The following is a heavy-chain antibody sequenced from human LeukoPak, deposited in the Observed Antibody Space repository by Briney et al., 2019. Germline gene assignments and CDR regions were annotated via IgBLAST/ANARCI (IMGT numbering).Heavy chain of an antibody. Sequence: GGSLRLSCAASGLTFSNACMSWVRQAPGKGLEWVGRIKSKTEGETTDYATPVKGRFTISRDDSKDTLYLQMDSLKTEDTAVYYCTTYSSGPWHWGQGTLITVSS. J-gene: IGHJ4*02. CDR2: IKSKTEGETT. D-gene: IGHD6-19*01. CDR3: TTYSSGPWH. CDR1: GLTFSNAC. V-gene: IGHV3-15*01.